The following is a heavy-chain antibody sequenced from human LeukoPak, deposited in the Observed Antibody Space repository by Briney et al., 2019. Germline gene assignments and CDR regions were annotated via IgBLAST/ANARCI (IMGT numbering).Heavy chain of an antibody. J-gene: IGHJ4*02. V-gene: IGHV3-30*02. Sequence: PGRSLRLSCAASGFTFSSYSMNWVRQAPGKGLEWVAFIRYDGSNKYYADSVKGRFTISRDISENTLYLQMNALRAEDTAVYYCASRVVTSFDYWGQGTLVTVSS. CDR3: ASRVVTSFDY. D-gene: IGHD3-3*01. CDR2: IRYDGSNK. CDR1: GFTFSSYS.